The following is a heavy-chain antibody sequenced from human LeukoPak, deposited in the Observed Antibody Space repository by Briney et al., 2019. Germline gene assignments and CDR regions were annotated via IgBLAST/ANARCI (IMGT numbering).Heavy chain of an antibody. J-gene: IGHJ4*02. CDR1: GFTLTNSA. Sequence: GTSVKVSCQASGFTLTNSAVQWVRQARAQRLEWIGWIVVGSGNTNYAQKFQERVTITRDMSTSTAYMELSSLRSEDTAVYYCAADWKGYGDYGPPELWGQGTLVTVSS. CDR2: IVVGSGNT. CDR3: AADWKGYGDYGPPEL. V-gene: IGHV1-58*01. D-gene: IGHD4-17*01.